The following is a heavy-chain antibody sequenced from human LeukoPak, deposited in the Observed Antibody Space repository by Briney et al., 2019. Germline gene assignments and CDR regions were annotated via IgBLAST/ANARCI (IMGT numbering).Heavy chain of an antibody. J-gene: IGHJ4*02. V-gene: IGHV3-9*01. CDR3: VKESEDSSGWATRYYFDY. CDR1: GFTFDDYA. D-gene: IGHD6-19*01. Sequence: GGSLRLSCAASGFTFDDYAMHWVRQAPGKGLEWVAGITWNSDNIDYAESVRGRFTISRDNAKNSLYLEMNSLRLEDTALYYCVKESEDSSGWATRYYFDYWGQGSLVTVS. CDR2: ITWNSDNI.